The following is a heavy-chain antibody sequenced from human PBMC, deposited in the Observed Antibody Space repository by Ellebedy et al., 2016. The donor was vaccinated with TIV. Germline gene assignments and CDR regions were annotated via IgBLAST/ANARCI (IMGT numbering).Heavy chain of an antibody. CDR3: ARAGPPDYSDSRQTDAFDI. V-gene: IGHV3-21*04. J-gene: IGHJ3*02. CDR1: GFTFSNYS. D-gene: IGHD3-22*01. CDR2: ITGSSSYM. Sequence: GESLKISCAASGFTFSNYSMNWVRQAPGKGLEWVSSITGSSSYMFYADSVKGRFTISRDNAKNSLYLQLNSLRAEDTAVYYCARAGPPDYSDSRQTDAFDIWGQGTMVTVSS.